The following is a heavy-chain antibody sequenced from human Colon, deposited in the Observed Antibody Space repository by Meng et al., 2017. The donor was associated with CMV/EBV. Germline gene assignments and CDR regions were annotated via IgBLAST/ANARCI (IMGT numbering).Heavy chain of an antibody. D-gene: IGHD5-18*01. CDR2: IYHSGTT. J-gene: IGHJ5*02. CDR3: AKTPLGYSRAPVVGLDP. V-gene: IGHV4-4*01. Sequence: QAPLEDVIPRLVQSAAALALMCSVSGGSISSDNWSTWVRQPPGKGLEWIGEIYHSGTTNYNLSLKSRVPISVDKSKTQVYLNLSSVTAADTAVYFCAKTPLGYSRAPVVGLDPWGQGTLVTVSS. CDR1: GGSISSDNW.